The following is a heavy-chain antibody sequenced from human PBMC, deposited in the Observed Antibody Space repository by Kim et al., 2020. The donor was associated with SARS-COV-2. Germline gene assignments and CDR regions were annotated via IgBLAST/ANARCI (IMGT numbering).Heavy chain of an antibody. J-gene: IGHJ4*02. Sequence: DYAAPVKGSFTISRDDAKPPLYLQMNSLKTEDTAVYYCTTEGGSYSFDYWGQGTLVTVSS. D-gene: IGHD1-26*01. V-gene: IGHV3-15*01. CDR3: TTEGGSYSFDY.